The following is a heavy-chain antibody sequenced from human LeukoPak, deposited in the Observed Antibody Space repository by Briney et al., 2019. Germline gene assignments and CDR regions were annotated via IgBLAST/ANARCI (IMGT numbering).Heavy chain of an antibody. CDR2: ISWEGQTT. Sequence: GGSLRLSCAASGFTFDDYAMHWVRQAPGKGREWVALISWEGQTTYYADSVRGRFTISRDNSKNSLYLQMNSLRTEDTAFYYCTRDTDYGSATNYFDSWGQGTLVSVSS. CDR1: GFTFDDYA. V-gene: IGHV3-43*01. J-gene: IGHJ4*02. CDR3: TRDTDYGSATNYFDS. D-gene: IGHD3-10*01.